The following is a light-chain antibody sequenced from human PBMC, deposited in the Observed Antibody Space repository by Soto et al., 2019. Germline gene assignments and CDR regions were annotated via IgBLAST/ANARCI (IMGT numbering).Light chain of an antibody. V-gene: IGKV3-15*01. Sequence: EIVMTQSPATLSVSPGERATLSCRASQSVSSNLAWYQQKPGQAPRLLIYGASTRATGIPARFSGSGSGTEFTLTISSLQSEDFATYYCLQDYNYPITFGQGTRLEN. J-gene: IGKJ5*01. CDR3: LQDYNYPIT. CDR1: QSVSSN. CDR2: GAS.